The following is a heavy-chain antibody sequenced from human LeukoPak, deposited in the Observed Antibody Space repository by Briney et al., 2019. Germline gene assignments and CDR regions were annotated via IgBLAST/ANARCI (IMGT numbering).Heavy chain of an antibody. J-gene: IGHJ4*02. CDR1: GFTFSSYS. CDR3: ATAVQLWLDY. Sequence: GGSLRLSCAASGFTFSSYSMNWVRQAPGKGLEWVSYISSSSTIYYADSVKGRFTISRDNAKNSLYLQMNSLRDEDTAVYYCATAVQLWLDYWGQGTLVTVSS. V-gene: IGHV3-48*02. D-gene: IGHD5-18*01. CDR2: ISSSSTI.